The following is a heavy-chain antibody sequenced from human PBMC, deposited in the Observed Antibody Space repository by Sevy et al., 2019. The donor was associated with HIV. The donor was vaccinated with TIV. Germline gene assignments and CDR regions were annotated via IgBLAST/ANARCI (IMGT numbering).Heavy chain of an antibody. D-gene: IGHD4-17*01. V-gene: IGHV3-30*04. Sequence: GGSLRLSCGASGFTFSSYAMSWVRQAPGKGLEWVAVISYDGSNKYYADSVKGRFTISRDNSKNTLYLQMNSLRAEDTAVYYCARSSMTTVTHAMRSEYFQHWGQGTLVTVSS. J-gene: IGHJ1*01. CDR2: ISYDGSNK. CDR1: GFTFSSYA. CDR3: ARSSMTTVTHAMRSEYFQH.